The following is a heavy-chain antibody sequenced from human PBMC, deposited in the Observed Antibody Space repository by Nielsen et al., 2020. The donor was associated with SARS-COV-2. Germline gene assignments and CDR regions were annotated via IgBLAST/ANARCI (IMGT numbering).Heavy chain of an antibody. CDR2: IYYSGST. CDR1: GGSISSGGYY. CDR3: ARHPRITIFGVVIIKYFDL. Sequence: ETLSLTCTVSGGSISSGGYYWSWIRQHPGKGVEWIGYIYYSGSTNYNPSLKSRVTISVDTSKNQFSLKLSSVTAADTAVYYCARHPRITIFGVVIIKYFDLWGRGTLVTDSS. J-gene: IGHJ2*01. D-gene: IGHD3-3*01. V-gene: IGHV4-61*08.